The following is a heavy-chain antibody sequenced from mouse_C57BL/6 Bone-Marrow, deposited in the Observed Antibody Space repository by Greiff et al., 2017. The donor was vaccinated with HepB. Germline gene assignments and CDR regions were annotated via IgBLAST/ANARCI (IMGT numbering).Heavy chain of an antibody. CDR2: IDPETGGT. CDR1: GYTFTDYE. V-gene: IGHV1-15*01. J-gene: IGHJ2*01. CDR3: TRELRRYDY. Sequence: VKLVESGAELVRPGASVTLSCKASGYTFTDYEMHWVKQTPVHGLEWIGAIDPETGGTAYNQKFKGKAILTADKSSSTAYMELRSLTSEDSAVYYCTRELRRYDYWGQGTTLTVSS. D-gene: IGHD3-2*02.